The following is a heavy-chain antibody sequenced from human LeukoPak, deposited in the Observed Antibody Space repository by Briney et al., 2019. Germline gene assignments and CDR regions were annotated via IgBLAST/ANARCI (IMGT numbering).Heavy chain of an antibody. J-gene: IGHJ4*02. V-gene: IGHV3-7*03. Sequence: GGSLRLSCAASGFTFSSYWMSWVRQAPGKGLEWVANIKQDRSEKYYVDSVKGRSTISRDNAKNSLYLQMNSLRAEDTVVYYCASNREGITIFGVVITNFDYWGQGTLVTVSS. CDR1: GFTFSSYW. CDR2: IKQDRSEK. D-gene: IGHD3-3*01. CDR3: ASNREGITIFGVVITNFDY.